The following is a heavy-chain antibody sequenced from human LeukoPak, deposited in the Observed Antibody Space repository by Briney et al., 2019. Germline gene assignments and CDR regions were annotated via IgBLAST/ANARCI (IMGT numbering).Heavy chain of an antibody. V-gene: IGHV4-39*01. Sequence: SETLSLTCTVPLGSISSSSYYWGWIRQPPGKGLGWIGSIYYSGSTYYNPSLKSRVTISVDTSKNQCSLKLSSVTAADTAVYYCARLASYWGQGTLVTVSS. J-gene: IGHJ4*02. CDR1: LGSISSSSYY. CDR2: IYYSGST. CDR3: ARLASY.